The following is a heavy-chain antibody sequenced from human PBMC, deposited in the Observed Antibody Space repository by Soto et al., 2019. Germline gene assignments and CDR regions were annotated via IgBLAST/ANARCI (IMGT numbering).Heavy chain of an antibody. J-gene: IGHJ4*02. V-gene: IGHV4-59*08. CDR2: IYYSGST. CDR1: GGSISSYY. Sequence: PSETLSLTCTVSGGSISSYYWSWIRQPPGKGLEWIGYIYYSGSTNYNPSLKSRVTISVDTSKNQFPLKLSSVTAADTAVYDCARRYGPGFDYWGQGTLVTVSS. D-gene: IGHD4-17*01. CDR3: ARRYGPGFDY.